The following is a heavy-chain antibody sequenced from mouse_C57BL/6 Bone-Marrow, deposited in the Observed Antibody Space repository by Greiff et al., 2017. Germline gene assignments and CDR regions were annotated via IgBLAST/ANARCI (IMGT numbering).Heavy chain of an antibody. CDR1: GFNFKDYY. D-gene: IGHD1-1*02. CDR3: TVVSLFDY. Sequence: VQLQQSGAELVRPGASVKLSCTASGFNFKDYYMHWVKQRPEQGLEWIGRIDPEDGDTEYAPKFQGKATMTADTSSTTAYLQLSSLTSEDTAVYYCTVVSLFDYWGQGTTLTVSS. J-gene: IGHJ2*01. CDR2: IDPEDGDT. V-gene: IGHV14-1*01.